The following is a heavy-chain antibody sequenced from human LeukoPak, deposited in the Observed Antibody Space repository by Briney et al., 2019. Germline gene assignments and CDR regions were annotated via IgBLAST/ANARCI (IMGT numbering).Heavy chain of an antibody. J-gene: IGHJ3*02. CDR2: IKQDGSEK. Sequence: GGSLRLSCAASEFTFSSYWMSWVRQAPGKGLEWVANIKQDGSEKYYVDSVKGRFTISRDNAKNSLYLQMNSLRAEDTAVYYCAREIYDSSPGAFDIWGQGTMVTVSS. CDR3: AREIYDSSPGAFDI. V-gene: IGHV3-7*01. D-gene: IGHD3-22*01. CDR1: EFTFSSYW.